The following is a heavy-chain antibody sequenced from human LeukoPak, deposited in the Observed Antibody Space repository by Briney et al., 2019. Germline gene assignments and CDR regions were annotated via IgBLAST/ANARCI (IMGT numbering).Heavy chain of an antibody. CDR1: SGSITISSYY. J-gene: IGHJ4*02. D-gene: IGHD1-26*01. V-gene: IGHV4-39*07. CDR2: IYYSGNT. CDR3: ARSVVGATRAFGY. Sequence: SETRSPTCPVSSGSITISSYYWGRLRQPPGNGLEGIGSIYYSGNTYYNPSLKSRVTISVDTSKNQFYLKLSSVTAADTAVYYCARSVVGATRAFGYWGQGTLVTVSS.